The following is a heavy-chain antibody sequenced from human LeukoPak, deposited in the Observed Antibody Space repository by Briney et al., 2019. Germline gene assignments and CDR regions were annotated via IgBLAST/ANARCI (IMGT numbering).Heavy chain of an antibody. CDR1: GFPFSSYA. J-gene: IGHJ4*02. Sequence: PGGSLRLSCAASGFPFSSYAMSWVRQAPGKGLEWVSALSGSGGTTYYADSVKGRFTISRDNAKNSLYLQMNSLRAEDTAVYYCARAPFGGQRYYFDYWGQGTLVTVSS. D-gene: IGHD4-23*01. CDR2: LSGSGGTT. V-gene: IGHV3-23*01. CDR3: ARAPFGGQRYYFDY.